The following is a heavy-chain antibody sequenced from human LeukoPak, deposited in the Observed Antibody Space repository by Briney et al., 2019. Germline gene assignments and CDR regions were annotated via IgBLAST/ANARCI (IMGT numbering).Heavy chain of an antibody. D-gene: IGHD3-22*01. J-gene: IGHJ4*02. CDR2: IWYDGSNK. CDR1: GFTFSSYG. Sequence: GGSLRLSCAASGFTFSSYGMHWVRQAPGKGLEWVAVIWYDGSNKYYADSVKGRFTLSRDNSKNTLYLQMNSLRAEDTAVYYCAKESTFYYDSSDYWGQGTLVTVSS. CDR3: AKESTFYYDSSDY. V-gene: IGHV3-33*06.